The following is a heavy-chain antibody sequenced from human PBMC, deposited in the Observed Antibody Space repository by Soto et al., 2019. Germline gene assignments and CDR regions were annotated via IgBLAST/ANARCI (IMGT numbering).Heavy chain of an antibody. J-gene: IGHJ4*02. V-gene: IGHV3-30-3*01. CDR3: ARVKIAARYFDY. Sequence: GGSLRFSCAASGFTFSSYAMHWVRQAPGKGLEWVAVISYDGSNKYYADSVKGRFTISRDNSKNTLYLQMNSLRAEDTAVYYCARVKIAARYFDYWGQGTLVTVS. D-gene: IGHD6-6*01. CDR1: GFTFSSYA. CDR2: ISYDGSNK.